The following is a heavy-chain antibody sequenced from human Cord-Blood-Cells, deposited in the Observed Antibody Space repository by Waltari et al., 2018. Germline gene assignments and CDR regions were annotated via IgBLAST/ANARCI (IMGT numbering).Heavy chain of an antibody. CDR2: IIPIFGTA. CDR3: ARGYGSGSYYNYYYGMDV. V-gene: IGHV1-69*01. J-gene: IGHJ6*02. Sequence: QVQLVQSGAEVKKPGSSVKVSCKASGGTFSSYAISWVRQAPGQGLEWMGGIIPIFGTANYAKKFQGRVTITADESTSTAYMELSSLRSEDTAVYYCARGYGSGSYYNYYYGMDVWGQGTTVTVSS. CDR1: GGTFSSYA. D-gene: IGHD3-10*01.